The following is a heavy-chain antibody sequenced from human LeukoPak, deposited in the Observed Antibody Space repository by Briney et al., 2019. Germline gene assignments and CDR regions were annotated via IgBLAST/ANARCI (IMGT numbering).Heavy chain of an antibody. Sequence: PSETLSLTCAVSDYSISSIYYWGWIRQPPGKGLEWIGSIYHSGSTHYNPSLKSRVTISVDTSKNQFSLKLSSVTAADTAVYYCARRYYDSSGYQGVWFDPWGQGTLVTVSS. CDR2: IYHSGST. CDR3: ARRYYDSSGYQGVWFDP. CDR1: DYSISSIYY. D-gene: IGHD3-22*01. V-gene: IGHV4-38-2*01. J-gene: IGHJ5*02.